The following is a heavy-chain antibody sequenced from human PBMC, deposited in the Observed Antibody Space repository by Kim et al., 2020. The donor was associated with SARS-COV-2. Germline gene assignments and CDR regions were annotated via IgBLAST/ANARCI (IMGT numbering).Heavy chain of an antibody. V-gene: IGHV1-2*02. Sequence: AQKFQGRVTMTRDTSSSTAYMELSRLRSDDTAVYYCARGNYDFWSGYDYWGQGTLVTVSS. CDR3: ARGNYDFWSGYDY. D-gene: IGHD3-3*01. J-gene: IGHJ4*02.